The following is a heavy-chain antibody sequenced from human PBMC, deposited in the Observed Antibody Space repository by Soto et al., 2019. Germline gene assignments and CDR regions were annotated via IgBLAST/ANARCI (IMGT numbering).Heavy chain of an antibody. Sequence: PGGSLRLSCAVSGFTVSNNYMSWVRQAPGKGLEGVSVIYSGGYTAYGDSVKGRFTISRDNSKNTLYLQMNSLRSDDTAVYYCARDYGSGSYYSNPTFDYWGQGTLVTVSS. CDR2: IYSGGYT. CDR3: ARDYGSGSYYSNPTFDY. J-gene: IGHJ4*02. D-gene: IGHD3-10*01. V-gene: IGHV3-53*05. CDR1: GFTVSNNY.